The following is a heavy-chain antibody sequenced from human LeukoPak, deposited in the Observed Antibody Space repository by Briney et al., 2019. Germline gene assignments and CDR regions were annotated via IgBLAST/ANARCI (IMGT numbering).Heavy chain of an antibody. CDR3: AKGLIYSGYDWNWFDP. CDR1: GFTFDDYA. D-gene: IGHD5-12*01. J-gene: IGHJ5*02. CDR2: ISWNSGSI. Sequence: GRSLRLSCAASGFTFDDYAMHWVRQAPGKGLEWVSGISWNSGSIGYADSVKGRFTISRDNAKNSLYLQMNSLRAEDTALYYCAKGLIYSGYDWNWFDPWGQGTLVTVSS. V-gene: IGHV3-9*01.